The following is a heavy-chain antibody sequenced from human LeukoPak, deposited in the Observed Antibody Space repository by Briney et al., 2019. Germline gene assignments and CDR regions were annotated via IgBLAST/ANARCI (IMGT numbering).Heavy chain of an antibody. D-gene: IGHD3-22*01. Sequence: PSETLSLTCAVYGGSFSGYYWSWIRQPPGKGLEWIGEINHSGSTNYNPSLKSRVTISVDTSKNQFSLKLSSVTAADTAVYYCARARVITQLAHWGQGTLVTVSS. CDR2: INHSGST. CDR1: GGSFSGYY. V-gene: IGHV4-34*01. CDR3: ARARVITQLAH. J-gene: IGHJ5*02.